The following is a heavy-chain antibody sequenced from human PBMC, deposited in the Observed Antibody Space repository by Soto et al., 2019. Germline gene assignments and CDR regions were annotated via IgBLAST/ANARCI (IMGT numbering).Heavy chain of an antibody. CDR2: ISSSSSYI. D-gene: IGHD2-15*01. Sequence: EVQLVESGGGLVKPGGSLRLSCAASGFTFSSYSMNWVRQAPGKGLEWVSSISSSSSYIYYADSVKGRFTISRDNAKNSLYMQMNILRAEDTAVYYCARGGVVVACYGYWGQGTLVTGSS. V-gene: IGHV3-21*01. CDR3: ARGGVVVACYGY. J-gene: IGHJ4*02. CDR1: GFTFSSYS.